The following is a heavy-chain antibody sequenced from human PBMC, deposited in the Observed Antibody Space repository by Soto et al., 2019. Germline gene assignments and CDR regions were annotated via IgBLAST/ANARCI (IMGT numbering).Heavy chain of an antibody. CDR2: IYYSGST. CDR1: GGSISSSSYY. D-gene: IGHD4-17*01. J-gene: IGHJ4*02. CDR3: ARHGNDYGDYELDY. V-gene: IGHV4-39*01. Sequence: SETLSLTCTVSGGSISSSSYYWGWIRQPPGKGLEWIGSIYYSGSTYYNPSLKSRVTISVDTSKNQFSLKLSSATAADTAVYYCARHGNDYGDYELDYWGQGTLVTVSS.